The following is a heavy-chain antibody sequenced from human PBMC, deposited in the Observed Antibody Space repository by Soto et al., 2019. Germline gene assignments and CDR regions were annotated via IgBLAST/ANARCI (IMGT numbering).Heavy chain of an antibody. J-gene: IGHJ5*02. CDR1: GYTFTSYP. CDR2: INTGNGYT. V-gene: IGHV1-3*04. D-gene: IGHD2-15*01. CDR3: ARARGGSCSGGSCSDACFDP. Sequence: QVQLLQSGAEAKKPGASVKVSCEASGYTFTSYPIHWVRQAPGQRLEWMGWINTGNGYTKYSQKFQALVTITRDTSASTSYMQLSRLRSEDTAVYSRARARGGSCSGGSCSDACFDPCGQGTLVTVSS.